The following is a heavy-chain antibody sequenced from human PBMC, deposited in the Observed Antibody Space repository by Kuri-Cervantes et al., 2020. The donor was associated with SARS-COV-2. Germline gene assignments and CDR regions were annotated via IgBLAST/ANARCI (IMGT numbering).Heavy chain of an antibody. Sequence: SVKVSCKASGDSFDYRFLHWVRQAPGQPLEWMGWITPFNGNTNYAQRFQDRVTITRDRSMSTACMELSSLRSDDTAMYYCARSGPGAISREDGACDIWGQGTMVTVSS. V-gene: IGHV1-45*01. D-gene: IGHD5-24*01. CDR2: ITPFNGNT. CDR1: GDSFDYRF. CDR3: ARSGPGAISREDGACDI. J-gene: IGHJ3*02.